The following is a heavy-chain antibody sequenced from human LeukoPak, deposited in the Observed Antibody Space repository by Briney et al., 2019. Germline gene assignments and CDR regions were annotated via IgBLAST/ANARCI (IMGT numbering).Heavy chain of an antibody. D-gene: IGHD1-7*01. V-gene: IGHV4-34*01. CDR1: GGSFSGYY. CDR2: INHSGST. J-gene: IGHJ4*02. CDR3: ARRYNWNYDY. Sequence: SETLSLTCAVYGGSFSGYYWSWIRQPPGKGLEWIGEINHSGSTNYNPSLKSRVTISVDTSKNQFSLKLSSVTAADTAVYYCARRYNWNYDYWGQGTLVTVSS.